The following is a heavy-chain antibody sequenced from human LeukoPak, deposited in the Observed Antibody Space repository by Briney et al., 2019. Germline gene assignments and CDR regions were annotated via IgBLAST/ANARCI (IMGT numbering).Heavy chain of an antibody. CDR2: INHSGST. CDR3: ARVGRIRQQLVPRPAYFDY. Sequence: SETLSLTCAVYGGSFSGYYWSWIRQPPGKGLEWIGEINHSGSTNYNPSLKSRVTISVDTSKNQFSLKLSSVTAADTAVYYCARVGRIRQQLVPRPAYFDYWGQGTLVTVSS. CDR1: GGSFSGYY. D-gene: IGHD6-13*01. J-gene: IGHJ4*02. V-gene: IGHV4-34*01.